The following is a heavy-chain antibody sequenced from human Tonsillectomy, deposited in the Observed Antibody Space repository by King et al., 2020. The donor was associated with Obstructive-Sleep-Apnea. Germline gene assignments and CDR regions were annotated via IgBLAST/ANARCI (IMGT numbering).Heavy chain of an antibody. Sequence: QLVQSGAEVKKPGSSVKVSCKASGGTFSSYAISWVRQAPGQGLEWMGGIIPLLDIANYPQKFQGRVTITADKSTSTAYMELSSLRSEDTAVYYCARDRPNRDGYNPMYFDYWGQGTLVTVSS. J-gene: IGHJ4*02. CDR2: IIPLLDIA. CDR1: GGTFSSYA. V-gene: IGHV1-69*04. CDR3: ARDRPNRDGYNPMYFDY. D-gene: IGHD5-24*01.